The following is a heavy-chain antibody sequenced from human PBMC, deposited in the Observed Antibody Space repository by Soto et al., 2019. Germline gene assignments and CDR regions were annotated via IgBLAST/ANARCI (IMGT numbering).Heavy chain of an antibody. J-gene: IGHJ4*02. D-gene: IGHD3-22*01. Sequence: PSETLSLTCTVSSGSISSSSYYWGWIRQPPGKGLEWIGSIYYSGSTYYNPSLKSRVTISVDTSKNQFSLKLSSVTAADTAVYYCARHLPDSSGYLGPFDYWGQGTLVTVSS. V-gene: IGHV4-39*01. CDR3: ARHLPDSSGYLGPFDY. CDR2: IYYSGST. CDR1: SGSISSSSYY.